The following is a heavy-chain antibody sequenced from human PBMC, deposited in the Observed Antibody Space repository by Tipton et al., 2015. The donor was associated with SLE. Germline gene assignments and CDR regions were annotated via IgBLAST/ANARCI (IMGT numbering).Heavy chain of an antibody. CDR2: IYYSGST. J-gene: IGHJ4*02. V-gene: IGHV4-30-4*01. CDR3: ARGGGGEDFFDY. D-gene: IGHD3-16*01. CDR1: GGSISSGDYY. Sequence: TLSLTCTVSGGSISSGDYYWSWIRQPPGKGLEWIGYIYYSGSTYYNPSLKSRVTISVDTSKNQFSLKLSSVTAADTAVYYCARGGGGEDFFDYWGQGTLVTVSS.